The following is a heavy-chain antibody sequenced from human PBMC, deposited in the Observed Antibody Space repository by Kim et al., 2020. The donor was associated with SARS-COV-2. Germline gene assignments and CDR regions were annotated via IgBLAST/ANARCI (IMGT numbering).Heavy chain of an antibody. V-gene: IGHV4-31*02. CDR3: ARDGAGDAFDI. Sequence: YYHPSLKRRVTLSVDTSKNPFSLKLSSVTAADTAVYYCARDGAGDAFDIWGQGTMVTVSS. J-gene: IGHJ3*02. D-gene: IGHD3-10*01.